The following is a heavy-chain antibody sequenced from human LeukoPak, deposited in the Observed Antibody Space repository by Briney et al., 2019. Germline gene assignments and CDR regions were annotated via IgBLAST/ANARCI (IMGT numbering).Heavy chain of an antibody. D-gene: IGHD6-13*01. V-gene: IGHV3-23*01. J-gene: IGHJ4*02. CDR2: IINSGVST. Sequence: GGSLRLSCTASGFTISNNYMGWVRQAPGKGLEWVSTIINSGVSTYYADSVKGRFTISRDNSKNTLYLQMSGLRAEDTAVYYCAKFRGVPLDSWSFDYWGLGTLVTVSS. CDR1: GFTISNNY. CDR3: AKFRGVPLDSWSFDY.